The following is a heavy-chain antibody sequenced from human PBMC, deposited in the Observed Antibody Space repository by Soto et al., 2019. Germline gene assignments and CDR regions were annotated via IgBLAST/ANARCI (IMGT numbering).Heavy chain of an antibody. CDR3: ARGGQAPYYYYGMDV. V-gene: IGHV1-18*01. CDR2: ISGYNGNK. J-gene: IGHJ6*02. Sequence: QVQVVQSGDEVKKPGASVKVSCKASGYTFTNYGFSWVRQAPGQGLEWMGWISGYNGNKKYAEKFQGRVTMTTDTSTSTAHMELRSLRADDTAVYYCARGGQAPYYYYGMDVWGQGTAVTVSS. CDR1: GYTFTNYG.